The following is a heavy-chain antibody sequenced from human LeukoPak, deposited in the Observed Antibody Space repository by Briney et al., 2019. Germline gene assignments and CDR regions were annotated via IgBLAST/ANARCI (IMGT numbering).Heavy chain of an antibody. CDR3: ARVTRAYNYGSDF. CDR2: IYYSGST. CDR1: GGSISSYY. D-gene: IGHD5-18*01. Sequence: SETLSLTCTVSGGSISSYYWSWIRQPPGKGLEWIGYIYYSGSTNYNPSLMSRVTIFVDTSKNQFSLKLSSVTAADTALYYCARVTRAYNYGSDFWGQGTLVTVSS. J-gene: IGHJ4*02. V-gene: IGHV4-59*01.